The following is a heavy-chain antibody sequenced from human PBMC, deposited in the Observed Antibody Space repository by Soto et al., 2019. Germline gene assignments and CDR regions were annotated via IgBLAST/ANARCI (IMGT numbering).Heavy chain of an antibody. CDR1: GFSLSTSGVG. CDR3: AHRGLYYGSRYFDS. V-gene: IGHV2-5*02. J-gene: IGHJ4*02. CDR2: IHWDDDK. D-gene: IGHD3-10*01. Sequence: QITLKESGPPLVKPTQTLTLTCTFSGFSLSTSGVGVGWIRQPPGKALEWLALIHWDDDKAYSPSLKSRLTINKDTSKNQVVLTMSNMDPVDTATYYCAHRGLYYGSRYFDSWGQGTLVTVSS.